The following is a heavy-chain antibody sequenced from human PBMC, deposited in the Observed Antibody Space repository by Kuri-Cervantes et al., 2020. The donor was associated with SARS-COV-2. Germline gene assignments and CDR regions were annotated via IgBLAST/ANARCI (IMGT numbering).Heavy chain of an antibody. CDR3: AKDSRQYNYYDSSGYSEDSPPSDY. CDR2: IHSDGSI. CDR1: GFIVSSSY. V-gene: IGHV3-53*01. D-gene: IGHD3-22*01. J-gene: IGHJ4*02. Sequence: GESLKISCAASGFIVSSSYMSWVRQAPGKGLEWVSIIHSDGSIYFADAVKGRFTISRDNSKNTLYLQMNSLRAEDTAVYYCAKDSRQYNYYDSSGYSEDSPPSDYWGQGTLVTVSS.